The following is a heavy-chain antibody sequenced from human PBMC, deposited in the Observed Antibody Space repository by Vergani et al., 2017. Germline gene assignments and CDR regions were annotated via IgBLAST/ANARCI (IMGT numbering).Heavy chain of an antibody. CDR1: GYTFTDHY. D-gene: IGHD4-17*01. V-gene: IGHV1-69-2*01. CDR2: VDPEDGET. CDR3: ATPQTVTTGGMEV. Sequence: EVQLVQSGAEVKKPGATMKISCKVSGYTFTDHYMHWVKQAPGKGLEWMGLVDPEDGETIYSEKFKGRVTIAAGTSTDTAHLALSSLRSEDSAVYYCATPQTVTTGGMEVWGQGTTVIVSS. J-gene: IGHJ6*02.